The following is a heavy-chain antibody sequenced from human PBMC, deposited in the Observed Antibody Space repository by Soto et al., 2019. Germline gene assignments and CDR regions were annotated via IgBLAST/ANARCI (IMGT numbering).Heavy chain of an antibody. CDR2: IIPIYGTA. V-gene: IGHV1-69*01. Sequence: QVQLVQSGAEVKKPGSSVKVSCKASGGTFSSYAISWVRQAPGQGLEWMGGIIPIYGTANYAQKFQDRVTITADESTTTAHMELSSLRSEDTDVYYCARGGISSGYYDYWGQGTLVTVSS. D-gene: IGHD3-22*01. J-gene: IGHJ4*02. CDR3: ARGGISSGYYDY. CDR1: GGTFSSYA.